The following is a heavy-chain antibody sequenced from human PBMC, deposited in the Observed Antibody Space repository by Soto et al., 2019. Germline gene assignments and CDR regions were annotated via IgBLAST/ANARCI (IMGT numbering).Heavy chain of an antibody. Sequence: QVQLVQSGAELKKPGSSVKVSCDASGGSFTSYSFTWVRQAPGQGLEWMGRIIPIHGKANYALKFQDRVTITADRSTRTVYMELTRLRPEDTAVYCCAQSLLFVDHGYMDVWGKGTTVTFSS. CDR1: GGSFTSYS. V-gene: IGHV1-69*02. CDR3: AQSLLFVDHGYMDV. J-gene: IGHJ6*03. CDR2: IIPIHGKA. D-gene: IGHD2-21*01.